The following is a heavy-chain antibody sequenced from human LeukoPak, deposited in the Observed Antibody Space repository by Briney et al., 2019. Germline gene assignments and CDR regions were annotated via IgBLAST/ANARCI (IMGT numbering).Heavy chain of an antibody. J-gene: IGHJ4*02. CDR3: ARMGGYSGYATH. Sequence: SETLSLTCTVSGGSVSSHYWSWIRQPPDKGLEWIGYVYHSGSTDYNPSLKSRVTISLDTSNNQFSLKLSSVTAADTAVYYCARMGGYSGYATHWGQGTLVTVSS. V-gene: IGHV4-59*08. CDR2: VYHSGST. CDR1: GGSVSSHY. D-gene: IGHD5-12*01.